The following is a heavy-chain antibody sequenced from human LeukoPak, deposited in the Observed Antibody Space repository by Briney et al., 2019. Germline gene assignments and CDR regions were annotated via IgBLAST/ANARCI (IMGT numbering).Heavy chain of an antibody. CDR2: INHSGST. Sequence: SETLSLTCTVSGGSISSSSYYWGWICQPPGKGLEWIGEINHSGSTNYNPSLKSRVTISVDTSKNQFSLKLSSVTAADTAVYYCARGLGDGYNNLPDYWGQGTLVTVSS. J-gene: IGHJ4*02. V-gene: IGHV4-39*07. CDR3: ARGLGDGYNNLPDY. D-gene: IGHD5-24*01. CDR1: GGSISSSSYY.